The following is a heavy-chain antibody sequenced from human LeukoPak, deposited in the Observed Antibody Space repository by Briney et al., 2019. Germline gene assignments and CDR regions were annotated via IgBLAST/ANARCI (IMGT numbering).Heavy chain of an antibody. CDR1: GGSFSGYY. CDR2: INHSGSS. CDR3: ARGQVEWLRFGIYGP. J-gene: IGHJ5*02. V-gene: IGHV4-34*01. D-gene: IGHD5-12*01. Sequence: PSETLSLTCAVYGGSFSGYYWSWIRQPPGKGVGWIGEINHSGSSNYNPSLKSRVTISVDTSKNQFSLKLSSVTAADTAVYYCARGQVEWLRFGIYGPWGQGTLVTVSS.